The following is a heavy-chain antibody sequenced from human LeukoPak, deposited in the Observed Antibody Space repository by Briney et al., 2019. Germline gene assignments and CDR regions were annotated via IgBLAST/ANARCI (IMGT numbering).Heavy chain of an antibody. CDR2: ISGSGGST. J-gene: IGHJ4*02. CDR1: GFTFTSNA. Sequence: GGSLRLSCAASGFTFTSNAMNWVRQAPGKGLEWVSGISGSGGSTYYADSVKGRFTISRDNDKNTLYLQMNSLRVEDTAVYYFDYWGQGTLVPVSS. V-gene: IGHV3-23*01. CDR3: DY.